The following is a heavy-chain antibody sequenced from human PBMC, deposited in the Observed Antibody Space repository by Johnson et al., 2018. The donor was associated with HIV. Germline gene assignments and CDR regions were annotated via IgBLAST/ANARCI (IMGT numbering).Heavy chain of an antibody. V-gene: IGHV3-30*19. CDR2: IWYDGSNK. D-gene: IGHD1-26*01. CDR1: GFTFSSYG. CDR3: AREWELLGSAFDS. Sequence: QVQLVESGGGVVQPGRSLRLSCAASGFTFSSYGMHWVRQAPGKGLEWVAVIWYDGSNKYYADSVKGRFTISRDNSKNTLYLQMNSLRAEDTAVYYCAREWELLGSAFDSWGQGTMVTVSS. J-gene: IGHJ3*02.